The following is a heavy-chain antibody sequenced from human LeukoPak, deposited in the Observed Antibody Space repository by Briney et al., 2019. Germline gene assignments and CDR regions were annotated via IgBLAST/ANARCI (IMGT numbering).Heavy chain of an antibody. CDR3: ARQTGSGLFILP. D-gene: IGHD3/OR15-3a*01. J-gene: IGHJ4*02. CDR2: INHSGNT. CDR1: GGSFSGYY. V-gene: IGHV4-34*01. Sequence: SETLSLTCAVYGGSFSGYYWSWIRQPPGKGLEWIGEINHSGNTNYNPSLKSRVTILVDTSKNQFSLKLNSVTAADTAVYYCARQTGSGLFILPGGQGTLVTVSS.